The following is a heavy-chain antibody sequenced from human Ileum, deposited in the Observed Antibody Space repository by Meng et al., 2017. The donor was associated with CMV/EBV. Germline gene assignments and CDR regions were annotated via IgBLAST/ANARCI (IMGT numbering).Heavy chain of an antibody. CDR2: ISPKTGGT. CDR1: GYTFSDNS. V-gene: IGHV1-2*02. CDR3: ARDRGYCSISTCFSIGGNDY. J-gene: IGHJ4*02. Sequence: ASVKVSCKASGYTFSDNSIHWVRQAPGHGPEWMGWISPKTGGTDYAPKFHGRVTVTRDTSTSTVYMELSRLTSDDTATYYCARDRGYCSISTCFSIGGNDYWGQGTLVTFSS. D-gene: IGHD2-2*01.